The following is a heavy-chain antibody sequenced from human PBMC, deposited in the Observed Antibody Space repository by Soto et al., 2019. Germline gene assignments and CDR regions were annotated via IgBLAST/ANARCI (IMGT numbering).Heavy chain of an antibody. V-gene: IGHV3-23*01. CDR2: ISGSTGVT. D-gene: IGHD5-18*01. J-gene: IGHJ4*02. CDR3: AKRRGYIYVSQFYY. Sequence: EVQLLESGGGLVQPGGSLRLSCVGSGFTFSCYDMSWLRQAPGKGLEWVSTISGSTGVTYYADSVKGRFTISRDNSKNTQYLQRNSLGAEDSARYYCAKRRGYIYVSQFYYWGQGTLVTVSS. CDR1: GFTFSCYD.